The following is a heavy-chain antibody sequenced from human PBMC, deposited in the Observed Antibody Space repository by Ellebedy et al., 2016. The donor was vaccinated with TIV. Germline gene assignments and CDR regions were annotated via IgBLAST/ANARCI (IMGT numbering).Heavy chain of an antibody. D-gene: IGHD4-17*01. CDR3: ARDKDYAYDY. CDR2: ITSGSDTI. J-gene: IGHJ4*02. CDR1: GFTLSTYA. Sequence: GESLKISCVASGFTLSTYAMSWVRQAPGKGLEYVSHITSGSDTISYADSVKGRFTISRDNAKNSLYLQMNSLRDEDTAVYFCARDKDYAYDYWGQGTLVTVSS. V-gene: IGHV3-48*02.